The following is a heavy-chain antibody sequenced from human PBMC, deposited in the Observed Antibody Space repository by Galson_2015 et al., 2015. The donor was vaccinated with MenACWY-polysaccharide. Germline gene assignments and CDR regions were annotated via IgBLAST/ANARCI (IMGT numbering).Heavy chain of an antibody. CDR2: INADGSAT. CDR3: TKAGAKHCSGSSCYFNWFDP. Sequence: SLRLSCAASGFTFSGNWMHWVRQAPGKGLVWVSRINADGSATGYADSVRGRFTISRDNAKNTLFLEMNSLRAEDTAVYYCTKAGAKHCSGSSCYFNWFDPWGQGTLVTVSS. CDR1: GFTFSGNW. D-gene: IGHD2-15*01. V-gene: IGHV3-74*01. J-gene: IGHJ5*02.